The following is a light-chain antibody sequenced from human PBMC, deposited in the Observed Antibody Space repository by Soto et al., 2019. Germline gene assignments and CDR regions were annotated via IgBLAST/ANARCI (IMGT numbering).Light chain of an antibody. CDR3: QQYNSYSPG. CDR2: DAS. CDR1: QSISSW. J-gene: IGKJ1*01. V-gene: IGKV1-5*01. Sequence: DIQMTQSPSTLSASVGDRVTITCRASQSISSWLAWYQQKPGEAPKLLIYDASSLESGVPSRFSGSGSGTEFTLTISSLQPDDFATYYCQQYNSYSPGFGQGTKVEIK.